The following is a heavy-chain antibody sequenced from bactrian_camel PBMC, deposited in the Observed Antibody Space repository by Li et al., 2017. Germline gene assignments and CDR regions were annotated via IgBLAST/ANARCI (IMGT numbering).Heavy chain of an antibody. V-gene: IGHV3S55*01. Sequence: HVQLVESGGGSVQAGGSLRLSRVASGYTGVIYSMAWFRQAPGIEREGVAVVRYDGTTRYADSVKGRFTISKDDAKNTLYLQMNSLQPEDTAMYYCAAGRTASASPSLGQSSYPWWGQGTQVTVS. CDR2: VRYDGTT. CDR1: GYTGVIYS. CDR3: AAGRTASASPSLGQSSYPW. J-gene: IGHJ4*01.